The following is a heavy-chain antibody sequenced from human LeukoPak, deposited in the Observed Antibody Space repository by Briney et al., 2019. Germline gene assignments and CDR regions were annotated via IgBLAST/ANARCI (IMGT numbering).Heavy chain of an antibody. CDR3: AKDYGRSVSVRRVILDY. J-gene: IGHJ4*02. Sequence: GGSLRLSCAASGFTFSSYGMHWVRQAPGKGLEWVAVISYDGSNKYYADSVKGRFTISRDNYKNTLYLQMNSLRSEDTAVYYCAKDYGRSVSVRRVILDYWGPGTLVTVSS. CDR2: ISYDGSNK. V-gene: IGHV3-30*18. D-gene: IGHD3-10*01. CDR1: GFTFSSYG.